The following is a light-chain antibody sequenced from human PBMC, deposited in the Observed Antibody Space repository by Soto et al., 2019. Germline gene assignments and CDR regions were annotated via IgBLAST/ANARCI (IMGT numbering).Light chain of an antibody. CDR2: GAS. Sequence: EIELTQSPGTLSLSPGERATLSCRASQSVSSSYFAWYQQKPGQAPRLFIYGASSRATGIPDRFSGSGSGTDFTLTISRLEPEDFAVYYCQQFGSSLYTFGQGTKLEIK. J-gene: IGKJ2*01. CDR3: QQFGSSLYT. CDR1: QSVSSSY. V-gene: IGKV3-20*01.